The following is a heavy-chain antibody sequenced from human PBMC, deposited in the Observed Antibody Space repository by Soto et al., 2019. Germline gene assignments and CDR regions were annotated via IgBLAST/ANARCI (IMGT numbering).Heavy chain of an antibody. V-gene: IGHV3-7*01. J-gene: IGHJ5*02. CDR3: ARAMLVERPLACWFDP. Sequence: TGGSLRLSCEASGFTFSNYWMSWVRQAPGKGLEWVAHINQDGSERYFVDSVKGRFTISRDDAKNSLYLQMNFLGAEDTAVYYCARAMLVERPLACWFDPWGQGTLVTVSS. CDR1: GFTFSNYW. CDR2: INQDGSER. D-gene: IGHD1-1*01.